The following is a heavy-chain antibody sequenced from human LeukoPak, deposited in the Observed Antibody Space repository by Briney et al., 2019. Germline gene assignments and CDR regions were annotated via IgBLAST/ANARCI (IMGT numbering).Heavy chain of an antibody. CDR1: GFTFSSYA. D-gene: IGHD4-17*01. CDR2: ISGSGGST. V-gene: IGHV3-23*01. CDR3: AKKQGAFGYDYGDYVFGY. Sequence: PGGSLRLSCAASGFTFSSYAMSWVRQAPGKGLEWVSAISGSGGSTYYADSVKGRFTISRDNSKNTLYLQMNSLRAEDTAVYYCAKKQGAFGYDYGDYVFGYWGQGTLVTVSS. J-gene: IGHJ4*02.